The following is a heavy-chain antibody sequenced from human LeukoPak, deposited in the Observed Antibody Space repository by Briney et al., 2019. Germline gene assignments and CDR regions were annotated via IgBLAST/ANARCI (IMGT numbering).Heavy chain of an antibody. V-gene: IGHV4-39*02. J-gene: IGHJ4*02. CDR3: ATVLPIRGVIVH. CDR1: GGSIVSNNYH. CDR2: IYYSGGT. Sequence: SETLSLTCTVSGGSIVSNNYHWGWIRQSPGKGLEWIGNIYYSGGTNYNPSLKSRVAISVDTAKNQFSVKLRSVTATDTAVYHCATVLPIRGVIVHWGQGTLVTVSS. D-gene: IGHD3-10*01.